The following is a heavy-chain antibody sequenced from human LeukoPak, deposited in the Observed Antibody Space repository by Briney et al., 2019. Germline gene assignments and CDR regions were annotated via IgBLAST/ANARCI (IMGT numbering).Heavy chain of an antibody. D-gene: IGHD3-22*01. CDR3: ARGLGMGHDSSGSDWFDS. CDR2: ISTIGIT. CDR1: SGSISSSNCY. J-gene: IGHJ5*01. V-gene: IGHV4-61*02. Sequence: SETLSLTCTVSSGSISSSNCYWSWIRQPAGGGLEWIGRISTIGITNYNPSLISRVTISIDTSKNQFSLKLSSVTAADTAVYYCARGLGMGHDSSGSDWFDSWGQGTLVTVSS.